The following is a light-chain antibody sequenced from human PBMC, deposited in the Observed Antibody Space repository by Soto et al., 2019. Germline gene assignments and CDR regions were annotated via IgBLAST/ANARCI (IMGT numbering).Light chain of an antibody. CDR3: QVWDSSSDRYVV. CDR2: YDS. CDR1: NIGSKS. Sequence: SYELTQPPSVSVAPGKTARITCGGNNIGSKSVHGYQQKPGQAPVLVIYYDSDRPSGIPERFSGSNSGNSATLTISRVEAGDEADYYCQVWDSSSDRYVVFGGGTQLTVL. V-gene: IGLV3-21*04. J-gene: IGLJ2*01.